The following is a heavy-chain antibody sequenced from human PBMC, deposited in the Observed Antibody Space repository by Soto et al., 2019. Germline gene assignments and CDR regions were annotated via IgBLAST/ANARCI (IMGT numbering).Heavy chain of an antibody. CDR3: AGYSWEAHWSGYCGYDRDD. D-gene: IGHD3-3*01. CDR2: IIPIFGTA. Sequence: SVKVSCKASGGTFSSYAISWMRQAPGQGLEWMGGIIPIFGTANYAQKFQGRVTITADESTSTAYMELSSLRSEDTAVYYCAGYSWEAHWSGYCGYDRDDWGKGTMVTVSS. CDR1: GGTFSSYA. V-gene: IGHV1-69*13. J-gene: IGHJ6*04.